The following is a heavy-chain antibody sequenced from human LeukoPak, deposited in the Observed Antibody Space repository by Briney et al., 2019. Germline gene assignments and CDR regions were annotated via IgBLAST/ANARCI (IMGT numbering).Heavy chain of an antibody. CDR3: ARDGRLRNGYDNFYI. Sequence: ASVKVTCKASGYTFSGFYINWVRQAPGQGLEWMGWINPKNGDTHYAQDFLGRVTMTRDTSISTAYMELSRLTSDDTAVYYCARDGRLRNGYDNFYIWGQGTLVTVSS. J-gene: IGHJ4*02. D-gene: IGHD5-18*01. CDR2: INPKNGDT. V-gene: IGHV1-2*02. CDR1: GYTFSGFY.